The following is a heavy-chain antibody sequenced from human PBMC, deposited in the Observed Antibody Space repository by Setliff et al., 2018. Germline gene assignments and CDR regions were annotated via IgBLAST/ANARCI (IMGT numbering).Heavy chain of an antibody. Sequence: PGGSLRLSCAASGFTFSNAWMSWVRQAPGKGLEWVGRIKSKTDGGTTDYAAPVKGRFTISRDDSKNTLYLQVNSLKTEDTAVYYCTTAPLAAASTCWGQGTLVTVSS. CDR2: IKSKTDGGTT. CDR1: GFTFSNAW. D-gene: IGHD6-13*01. CDR3: TTAPLAAASTC. J-gene: IGHJ4*02. V-gene: IGHV3-15*01.